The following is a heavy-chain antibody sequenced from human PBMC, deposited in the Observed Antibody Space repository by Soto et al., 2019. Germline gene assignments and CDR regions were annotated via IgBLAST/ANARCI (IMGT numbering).Heavy chain of an antibody. CDR2: IKQDGSEK. J-gene: IGHJ4*02. V-gene: IGHV3-7*01. Sequence: EVQLVESGGGLVQPGGSLRLSCAASGFTFSSYWMSWVRQAPGKGLEWVANIKQDGSEKYYVDSVKGRFTISRDNAKNSLYLQMNSPRAEDTAVYYCARAQGIAAADFDYWGQGTLVTVSS. D-gene: IGHD6-13*01. CDR1: GFTFSSYW. CDR3: ARAQGIAAADFDY.